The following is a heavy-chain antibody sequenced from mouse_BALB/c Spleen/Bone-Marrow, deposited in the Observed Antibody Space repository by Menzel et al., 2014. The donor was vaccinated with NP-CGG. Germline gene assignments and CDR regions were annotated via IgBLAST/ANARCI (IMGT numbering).Heavy chain of an antibody. CDR1: GYTFTNYW. Sequence: QVQLQQSGAVLVKPGASVKLSCKASGYTFTNYWMHWVKQRPGQGLEWIGEIDPSDSYSNYNQNFKGKATLTVDKSSSTAYMQLTSLTSEDSAVYYCARGVVYYYAMDYWGQGTSVTVSS. CDR2: IDPSDSYS. V-gene: IGHV1-69*02. J-gene: IGHJ4*01. CDR3: ARGVVYYYAMDY.